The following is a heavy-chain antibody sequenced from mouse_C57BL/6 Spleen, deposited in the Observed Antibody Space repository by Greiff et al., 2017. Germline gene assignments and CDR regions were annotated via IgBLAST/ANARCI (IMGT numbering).Heavy chain of an antibody. Sequence: SGAELVRPGASVTLSCKASGYTFTDYEMHWVKQTPVHGLEWIGAIDPETGGTAYNQKFKGKAILTADKSSSTAYMELRSLTSEDSAVYYCLYYYGGYWGQGTTLTVSS. J-gene: IGHJ2*01. D-gene: IGHD1-1*01. CDR2: IDPETGGT. CDR1: GYTFTDYE. CDR3: LYYYGGY. V-gene: IGHV1-15*01.